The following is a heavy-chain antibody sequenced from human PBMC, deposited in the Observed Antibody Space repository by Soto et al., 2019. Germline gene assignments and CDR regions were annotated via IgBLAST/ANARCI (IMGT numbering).Heavy chain of an antibody. Sequence: QVQLQQWGAGLLKPSETLSLTCAVSGGSFTNYYGCWIRQSPGKGLEWIGEVSHTGHTNYNPSLKSRVTMSIDTSKNQFFLKLNSVTAADIGMYYCARNGGSTWFYFDSWGQGTVVTVSS. CDR2: VSHTGHT. D-gene: IGHD6-13*01. V-gene: IGHV4-34*01. CDR3: ARNGGSTWFYFDS. J-gene: IGHJ4*02. CDR1: GGSFTNYY.